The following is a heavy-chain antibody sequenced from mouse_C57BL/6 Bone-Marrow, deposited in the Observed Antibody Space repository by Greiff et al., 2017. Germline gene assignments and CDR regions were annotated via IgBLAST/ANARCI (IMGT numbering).Heavy chain of an antibody. V-gene: IGHV1-52*01. Sequence: QVQLQQPGAELVRPGSSVKLSCKASGYTFTSYWMHWVKQRPIQGLEWIGNIDPSDSETHYNQKFKDKATLTVDKSSSTAYMQLSSLTSEDSAVYYSARTYLHSTTFAYWGQGPLVTVAA. D-gene: IGHD2-5*01. CDR2: IDPSDSET. CDR1: GYTFTSYW. J-gene: IGHJ3*01. CDR3: ARTYLHSTTFAY.